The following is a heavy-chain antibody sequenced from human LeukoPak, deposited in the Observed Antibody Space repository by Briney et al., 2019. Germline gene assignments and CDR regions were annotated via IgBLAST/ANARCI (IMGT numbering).Heavy chain of an antibody. V-gene: IGHV1-46*01. CDR3: ACGGDSSGWYQWGDDY. J-gene: IGHJ4*02. D-gene: IGHD6-19*01. CDR2: INPSGGRP. Sequence: GASVKVSCEASGYTFTSSYMHWVRQAPGQGLEWMGIINPSGGRPSYAQKFQGRVTMTRDTSTSTVFMELGSLRSEDTAVYYCACGGDSSGWYQWGDDYWGQGTLVTVSS. CDR1: GYTFTSSY.